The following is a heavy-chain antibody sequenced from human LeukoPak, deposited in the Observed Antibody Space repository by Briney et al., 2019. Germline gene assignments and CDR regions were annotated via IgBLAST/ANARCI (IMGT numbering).Heavy chain of an antibody. D-gene: IGHD3-22*01. Sequence: PSETLSLTCTVSGGSISSGGYYWSWIRQHPGKGLEWIGYIYYSESTYYNPSLKSRVTISVDTSKNQFSLKLSSVTAADTAVYYCARTTYYYDSSGYLYYFDYWGQGTLVTVSS. J-gene: IGHJ4*02. V-gene: IGHV4-31*03. CDR1: GGSISSGGYY. CDR2: IYYSEST. CDR3: ARTTYYYDSSGYLYYFDY.